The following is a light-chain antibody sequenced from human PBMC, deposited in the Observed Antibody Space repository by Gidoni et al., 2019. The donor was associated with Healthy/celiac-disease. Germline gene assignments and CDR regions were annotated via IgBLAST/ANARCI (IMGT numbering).Light chain of an antibody. J-gene: IGKJ4*01. CDR2: LGS. CDR1: QSLLHSNGYNY. Sequence: DIVMTQSPLSLPVTPGEPASISCRSSQSLLHSNGYNYLDWYLQKPGQSPQLLIYLGSTRASGVPDRFSGSGSGTDFTLIIRSVEAEDVGVYYCMQALQTPLTFGGGTKVEIK. V-gene: IGKV2-28*01. CDR3: MQALQTPLT.